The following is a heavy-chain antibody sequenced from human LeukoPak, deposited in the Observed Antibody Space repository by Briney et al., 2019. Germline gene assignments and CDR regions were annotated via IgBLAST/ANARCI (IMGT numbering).Heavy chain of an antibody. CDR2: IYSGGST. CDR1: GFTVSSNY. J-gene: IGHJ5*02. D-gene: IGHD2-15*01. V-gene: IGHV3-53*01. Sequence: GGSLRLSCAASGFTVSSNYMSWVRQAPGKGLEWVSVIYSGGSTYYADSVKGRITISRDNSKNTLYLQMNSLRAEDTAVYYCARETGYCSGGSYPGWFDPWGQGTLVTVSS. CDR3: ARETGYCSGGSYPGWFDP.